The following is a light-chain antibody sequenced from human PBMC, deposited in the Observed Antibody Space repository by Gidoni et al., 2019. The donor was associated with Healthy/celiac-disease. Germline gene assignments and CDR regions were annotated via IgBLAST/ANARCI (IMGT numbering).Light chain of an antibody. CDR1: QSVSSY. J-gene: IGKJ1*01. CDR2: DAS. V-gene: IGKV3-11*01. Sequence: EIVLTQSPATLSLSPGERATLSCRASQSVSSYLAWYQQKPGRAPRLLIHDASNRAAGIPARFCGSGSATNFTLTISSLVPEDFAVYYCQQRSNWPGTFGQGTKVEIK. CDR3: QQRSNWPGT.